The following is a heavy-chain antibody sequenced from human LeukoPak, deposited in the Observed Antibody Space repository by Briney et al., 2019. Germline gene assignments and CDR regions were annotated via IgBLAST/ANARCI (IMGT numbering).Heavy chain of an antibody. CDR3: ARVPTSPGPTLRYYYGMDV. CDR2: IYYSGST. CDR1: GGSISSGGYY. D-gene: IGHD2-2*01. J-gene: IGHJ6*02. V-gene: IGHV4-61*08. Sequence: SETLSLTCTVSGGSISSGGYYWSWIRQHPGKGLEWIGYIYYSGSTYYNPSLKSRVTISVDTSKNQFSLKLSSVTAADTAVYYCARVPTSPGPTLRYYYGMDVWGQGTTVTVSS.